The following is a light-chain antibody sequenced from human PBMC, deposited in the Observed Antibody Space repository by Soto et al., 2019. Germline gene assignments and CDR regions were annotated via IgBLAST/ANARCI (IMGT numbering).Light chain of an antibody. V-gene: IGLV1-44*01. CDR1: SSNIGTNT. Sequence: QSALTQPPSASGTPGQRVTISCFGGSSNIGTNTVGWYQQLPGAAPKVLIYVNDKRPSGVPDRFSGSNSGTSASLTISWLQSEDGADYYCVAWDDNLDAHVFGTGTKVTVL. J-gene: IGLJ1*01. CDR2: VND. CDR3: VAWDDNLDAHV.